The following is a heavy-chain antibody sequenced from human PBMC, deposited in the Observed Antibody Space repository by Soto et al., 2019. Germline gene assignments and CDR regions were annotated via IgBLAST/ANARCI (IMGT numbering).Heavy chain of an antibody. Sequence: ASVKVSCKASGYSFTSYFIHWVRQARGQGLEWMGIINPSGGSTSYAQKFQGRVTMTRDTSTSTVYMELSSLRSEDTAVYYCARSRIAVALDYWGQGTLVTVSS. D-gene: IGHD6-19*01. V-gene: IGHV1-46*03. J-gene: IGHJ4*02. CDR3: ARSRIAVALDY. CDR1: GYSFTSYF. CDR2: INPSGGST.